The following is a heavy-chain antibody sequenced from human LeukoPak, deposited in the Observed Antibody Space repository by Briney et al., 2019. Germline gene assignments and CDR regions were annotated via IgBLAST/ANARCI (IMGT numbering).Heavy chain of an antibody. V-gene: IGHV3-21*01. CDR2: ISSSSSYI. J-gene: IGHJ6*02. D-gene: IGHD4-17*01. CDR3: ASSIDYGDYWPKYGMDV. CDR1: GXTFSSYS. Sequence: GGSLRLSWAASGXTFSSYSVNWVRQAPGKGLEWVSPISSSSSYIYYADSVKGRFTISRDNAKNSLYLQMNSLRAEDTAVYYCASSIDYGDYWPKYGMDVWGQGTTVTVSS.